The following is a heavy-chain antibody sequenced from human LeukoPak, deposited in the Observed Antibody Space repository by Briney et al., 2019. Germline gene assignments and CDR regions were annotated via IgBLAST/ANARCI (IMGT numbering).Heavy chain of an antibody. CDR2: ISPRGNSI. Sequence: PGGSLRLSCTASGFTFSDYAMTWVRQAPGKGLQWISAISPRGNSIYYSDSVRGRFTVSRDNSKNTLYLQMNRLTAEDTAVYYCAKNLRTSVAAFEYWGQGTLVTVSS. V-gene: IGHV3-23*01. D-gene: IGHD6-19*01. CDR1: GFTFSDYA. J-gene: IGHJ4*02. CDR3: AKNLRTSVAAFEY.